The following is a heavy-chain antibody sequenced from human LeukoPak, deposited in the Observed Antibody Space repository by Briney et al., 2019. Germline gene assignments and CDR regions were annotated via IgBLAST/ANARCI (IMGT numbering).Heavy chain of an antibody. CDR3: AREVYYYDSSGYHPYFDY. D-gene: IGHD3-22*01. CDR2: IDPNSGGT. Sequence: ASVKVSCKASGYTFTGYYMHWLRQAPGQGLEWMGWIDPNSGGTNYAQKSQGRVTMTRDTSISTAYMELSKLRSDDTTVYYCAREVYYYDSSGYHPYFDYWGQGTLVTVSS. J-gene: IGHJ4*02. CDR1: GYTFTGYY. V-gene: IGHV1-2*02.